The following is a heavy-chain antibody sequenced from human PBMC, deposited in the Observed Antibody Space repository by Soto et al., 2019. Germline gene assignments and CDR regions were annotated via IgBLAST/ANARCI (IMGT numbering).Heavy chain of an antibody. CDR2: FSAGGRA. CDR1: GFSFRSYA. V-gene: IGHV3-23*01. D-gene: IGHD4-17*01. CDR3: AKESMPEHYGDTLFDY. J-gene: IGHJ4*01. Sequence: QLLESGGGLIQPGGSLRLSCEASGFSFRSYALSWVRQAPGKGLEWVSTFSAGGRAYYADSVKGRFTIAKDTSKNTLILQARSLRAEDTAVYYCAKESMPEHYGDTLFDYWGHGTRVTVSS.